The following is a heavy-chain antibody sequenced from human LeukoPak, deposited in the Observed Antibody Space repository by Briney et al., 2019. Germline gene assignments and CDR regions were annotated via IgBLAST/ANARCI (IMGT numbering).Heavy chain of an antibody. J-gene: IGHJ6*03. D-gene: IGHD3-22*01. CDR3: ARDSRDYYDSSGYLKYYYYYMDV. CDR1: GGTFNSYA. V-gene: IGHV1-69*05. Sequence: SVKVSCKASGGTFNSYAISWVRQAPGHGLEWMGGIIPIFVTANYAQKFQGRVTITTDESTSTAYMEPNSLRSEDTAVYYCARDSRDYYDSSGYLKYYYYYMDVWGKGTTVTVSS. CDR2: IIPIFVTA.